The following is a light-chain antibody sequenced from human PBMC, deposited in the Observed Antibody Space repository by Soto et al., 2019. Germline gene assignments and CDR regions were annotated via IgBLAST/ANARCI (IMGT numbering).Light chain of an antibody. CDR1: QSVSSSY. J-gene: IGKJ3*01. CDR3: QQYGSSPPFT. Sequence: EIVLTQSPGTLSLSPGERATLSCRASQSVSSSYLAWYQQKPGQAPRLLIYGASTRATGIPDRFSGSGSGTDFTLTISRLVHEDFAVYYCQQYGSSPPFTFGPGTKGDIK. V-gene: IGKV3-20*01. CDR2: GAS.